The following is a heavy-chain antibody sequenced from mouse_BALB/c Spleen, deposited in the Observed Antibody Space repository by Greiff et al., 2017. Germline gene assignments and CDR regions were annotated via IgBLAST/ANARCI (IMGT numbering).Heavy chain of an antibody. V-gene: IGHV5-9-3*01. CDR2: ISSGVSYT. CDR3: ARTGHFDY. Sequence: EVKVVESGGGLVKPGGSLKLSCAASGFTFSSYAMSWVRQTPEKRLEWVATISSGVSYTYYPDSVKGRFTISRDNAKNTLYLQMSSLRSEDTAMYYCARTGHFDYWGQGTTLTVSS. D-gene: IGHD4-1*01. J-gene: IGHJ2*01. CDR1: GFTFSSYA.